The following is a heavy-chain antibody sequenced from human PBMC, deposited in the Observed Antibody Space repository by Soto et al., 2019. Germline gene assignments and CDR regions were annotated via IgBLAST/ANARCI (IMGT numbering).Heavy chain of an antibody. D-gene: IGHD6-6*01. CDR2: ISGSGGST. Sequence: LRLSCAASGFTFSSYAMSWVRQAPGKGLEWVSAISGSGGSTYYADSVKGRFTISRDNSKNTLYLQMNSLRAEDTAVYYCAKDQGGARLNYYYGMDVWGQGTTVTVSS. CDR1: GFTFSSYA. CDR3: AKDQGGARLNYYYGMDV. V-gene: IGHV3-23*01. J-gene: IGHJ6*02.